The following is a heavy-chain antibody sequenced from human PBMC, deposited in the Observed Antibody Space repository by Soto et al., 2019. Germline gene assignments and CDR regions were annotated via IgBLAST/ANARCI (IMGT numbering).Heavy chain of an antibody. D-gene: IGHD2-8*01. Sequence: SETLSLTCTVSGGSISSSSYYWGWIRLPPGKGLEWIGSIYYSGSTYYNPSLKSRVTISVDTSKNQFSLKLSSVTAADTAVYYCARHLLPYCTNGVCSEFDYWGQGTLVTVSS. J-gene: IGHJ4*02. CDR3: ARHLLPYCTNGVCSEFDY. CDR2: IYYSGST. V-gene: IGHV4-39*01. CDR1: GGSISSSSYY.